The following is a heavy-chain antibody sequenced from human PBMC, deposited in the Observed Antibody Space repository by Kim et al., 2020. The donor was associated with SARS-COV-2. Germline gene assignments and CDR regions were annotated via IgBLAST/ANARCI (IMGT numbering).Heavy chain of an antibody. CDR1: GFTFSSYA. J-gene: IGHJ3*02. Sequence: GGSLRLSCAASGFTFSSYAMSWVRQAPGKGLEWVSAISGSGGSTYYADSVKGRFTISRDNSKNTLYLQMNSLRAEDTAVYYCAKVGDILTGYYKPGVYALDIWGQGTMVTVSS. CDR2: ISGSGGST. V-gene: IGHV3-23*01. CDR3: AKVGDILTGYYKPGVYALDI. D-gene: IGHD3-9*01.